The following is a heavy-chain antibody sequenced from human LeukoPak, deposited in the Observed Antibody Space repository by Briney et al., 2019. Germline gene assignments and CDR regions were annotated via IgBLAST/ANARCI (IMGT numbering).Heavy chain of an antibody. D-gene: IGHD3-9*01. J-gene: IGHJ4*02. CDR2: MNPNSGNT. Sequence: APVKVSCKASGYTFTSYDINWVRQATGQGLEWMGWMNPNSGNTGYAQKFQGRVTMTRNTSISTAYMELSSLRSEDTAVYYCAVDAYYDILTGYKWGQGTLVTVSS. V-gene: IGHV1-8*01. CDR3: AVDAYYDILTGYK. CDR1: GYTFTSYD.